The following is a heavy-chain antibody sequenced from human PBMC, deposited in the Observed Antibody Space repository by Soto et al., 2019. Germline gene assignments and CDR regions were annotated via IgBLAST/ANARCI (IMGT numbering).Heavy chain of an antibody. J-gene: IGHJ3*02. CDR1: GFTFSSYA. D-gene: IGHD6-6*01. Sequence: GGSLRLSCSASGFTFSSYAMHWVRQAPGKGLEYVSAISSNGGSTYYADSVKGRFTISRDNSKNTLYLQMSSLRAEDTAVYYCVKPYREYSSSFDASDIWGQGTMVTVSS. V-gene: IGHV3-64D*08. CDR2: ISSNGGST. CDR3: VKPYREYSSSFDASDI.